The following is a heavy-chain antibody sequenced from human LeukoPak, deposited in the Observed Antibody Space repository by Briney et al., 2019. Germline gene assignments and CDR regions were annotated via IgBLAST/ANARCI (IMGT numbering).Heavy chain of an antibody. D-gene: IGHD5-12*01. CDR1: GFTFSHYT. CDR2: INPAGTST. Sequence: PGGSLRLSCAASGFTFSHYTMSWVRQTPGKGLEWVSSINPAGTSTYYADSVKGRFTISRDASKNSLYLQMNSLRDEDTALYYCVRDFSGESGYGGYWGPGTLVTVSS. J-gene: IGHJ4*02. V-gene: IGHV3-21*01. CDR3: VRDFSGESGYGGY.